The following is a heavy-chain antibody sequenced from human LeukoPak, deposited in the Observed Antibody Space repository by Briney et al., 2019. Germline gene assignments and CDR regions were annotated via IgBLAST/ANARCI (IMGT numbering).Heavy chain of an antibody. CDR3: ATNYDILTGYYIAGGVDY. CDR2: IKQDGSEK. CDR1: GFTFSSYW. Sequence: GGSLRLSCAASGFTFSSYWMSWVRQAPGKGLERVANIKQDGSEKYYVDSVKGRFTISRDNAKNSLYLQMNSLRAEDTAVYYCATNYDILTGYYIAGGVDYWGQGTLVTVSS. D-gene: IGHD3-9*01. V-gene: IGHV3-7*01. J-gene: IGHJ4*02.